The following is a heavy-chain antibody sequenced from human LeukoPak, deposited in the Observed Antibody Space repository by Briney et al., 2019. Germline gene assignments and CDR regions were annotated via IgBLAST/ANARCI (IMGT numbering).Heavy chain of an antibody. CDR1: GFIFCSYW. V-gene: IGHV3-74*01. J-gene: IGHJ4*02. Sequence: GGSLRLSCAASGFIFCSYWMHWVRHAPGKGLAWVSRINTDGSSTSYADSVKGRFTISRDNAKNTLYVQMNSLRAEDTAVYYCASFGSLYCSSTSCPPGYWGQGTLVTVSS. D-gene: IGHD2-2*01. CDR2: INTDGSST. CDR3: ASFGSLYCSSTSCPPGY.